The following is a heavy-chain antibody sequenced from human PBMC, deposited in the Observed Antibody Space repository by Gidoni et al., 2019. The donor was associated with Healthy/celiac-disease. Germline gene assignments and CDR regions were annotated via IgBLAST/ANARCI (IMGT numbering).Heavy chain of an antibody. CDR2: ISSCRSYI. J-gene: IGHJ5*02. CDR1: GFTFSSYS. V-gene: IGHV3-21*01. D-gene: IGHD2-15*01. Sequence: EVQLVESGGGLVKPGGSLRLSCAASGFTFSSYSMNWVRQAPGTGLEWVSAISSCRSYIYYADSVKGRFTIARDNAKNSLYLQMNGLRAEDTAVYYCARAQEPPVVVAAKGGWFDPWGQGTLVTVSS. CDR3: ARAQEPPVVVAAKGGWFDP.